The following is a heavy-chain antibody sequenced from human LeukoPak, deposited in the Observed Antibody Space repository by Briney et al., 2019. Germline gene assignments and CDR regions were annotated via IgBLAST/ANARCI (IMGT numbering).Heavy chain of an antibody. CDR2: IWYDGSNK. Sequence: GGSLRLSCAASGFTFSSYGMHWVRQAPGKGLEWVAVIWYDGSNKYYADSVKGRFTISRDNSKNTLYLQMNSLRAEDTAVYYCARDKIRYYYYGMDVWGQETTVTVSS. D-gene: IGHD3-16*01. CDR1: GFTFSSYG. V-gene: IGHV3-33*01. CDR3: ARDKIRYYYYGMDV. J-gene: IGHJ6*02.